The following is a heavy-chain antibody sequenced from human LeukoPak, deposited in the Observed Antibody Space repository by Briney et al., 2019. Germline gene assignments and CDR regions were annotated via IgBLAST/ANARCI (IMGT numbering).Heavy chain of an antibody. CDR2: INPNSGGT. CDR1: GYTFTGYY. J-gene: IGHJ4*02. D-gene: IGHD3-10*01. CDR3: ARGLRYGSGSYSDY. Sequence: GASVKVSCKASGYTFTGYYMRWARQAPGQGLEWMGRINPNSGGTNYAQKFQGRVTMTRDTSISTAYMELSRLRSDDTAVYYCARGLRYGSGSYSDYWGQGTLVTVSS. V-gene: IGHV1-2*06.